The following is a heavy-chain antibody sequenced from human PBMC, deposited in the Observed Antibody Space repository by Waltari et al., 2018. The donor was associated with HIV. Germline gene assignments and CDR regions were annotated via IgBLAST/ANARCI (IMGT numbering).Heavy chain of an antibody. CDR3: ATGVRYYGP. CDR1: NFSVSGKH. V-gene: IGHV3-53*01. CDR2: IYPDDTT. Sequence: AESGGRVIQSGGSLGLSCPASNFSVSGKHVTWVRPAPGGSLEWVAVIYPDDTTHYADSVRGRFTISRAKSRTTVLLLMNGLFVDDTATYFCATGVRYYGPWGQGTRVTVSS. J-gene: IGHJ5*02. D-gene: IGHD3-10*01.